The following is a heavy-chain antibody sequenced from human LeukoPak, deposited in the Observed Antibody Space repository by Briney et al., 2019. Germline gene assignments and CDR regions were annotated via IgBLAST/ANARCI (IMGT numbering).Heavy chain of an antibody. D-gene: IGHD3-22*01. CDR2: IFYGAST. J-gene: IGHJ6*02. CDR1: GGSVSSYY. Sequence: SETLSLTCTVSGGSVSSYYRSWIRQLPGKGLEWIGFIFYGASTNYNPSLKSRVTISEDTSKNQFSLKLSSVTAADTAVYYCARSGFRDYYFAMDVWGQGTTVTVSS. CDR3: ARSGFRDYYFAMDV. V-gene: IGHV4-59*02.